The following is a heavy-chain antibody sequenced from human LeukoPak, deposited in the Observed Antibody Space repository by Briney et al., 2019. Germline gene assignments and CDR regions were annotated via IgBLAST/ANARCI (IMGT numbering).Heavy chain of an antibody. Sequence: ASVKVSCKASGYTFTGYYMHWVRQAPGQGLEWMGWINPNSGGTNYAQKFQGRVTMTRDTSISTAYMELSRLRSDDTAVHYCARDRGTAMVRYNDAFDIWGQGTMVTVSS. CDR3: ARDRGTAMVRYNDAFDI. D-gene: IGHD5-18*01. V-gene: IGHV1-2*02. J-gene: IGHJ3*02. CDR1: GYTFTGYY. CDR2: INPNSGGT.